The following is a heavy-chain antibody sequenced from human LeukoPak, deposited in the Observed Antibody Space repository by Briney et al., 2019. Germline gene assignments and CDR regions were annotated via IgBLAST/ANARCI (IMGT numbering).Heavy chain of an antibody. CDR2: IYNDGYNK. D-gene: IGHD4-11*01. CDR1: GFTFSTYG. J-gene: IGHJ6*03. CDR3: AKRGDYSNNFYIDV. Sequence: PGGSLRLSCAASGFTFSTYGIHWVRQAPGKGLEWVAFIYNDGYNKYYADSVKGRFTISRDNSKNTVYLQMNSLSADDTAISYCAKRGDYSNNFYIDVWGKGTTVTVFS. V-gene: IGHV3-30*02.